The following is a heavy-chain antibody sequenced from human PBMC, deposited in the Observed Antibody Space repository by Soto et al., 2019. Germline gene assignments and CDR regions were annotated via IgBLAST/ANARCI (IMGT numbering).Heavy chain of an antibody. Sequence: GGSLRLSCAASGFTFSSYSMNWVRQAPGKGLEWVSYISSSSSTIYYADSVKGRFTISRDNAKNSLYLQMNSLRAEDTAVYYCATDQDGDYGYYYYGMDVWGQGTTVTVSS. D-gene: IGHD4-17*01. J-gene: IGHJ6*02. V-gene: IGHV3-48*01. CDR2: ISSSSSTI. CDR1: GFTFSSYS. CDR3: ATDQDGDYGYYYYGMDV.